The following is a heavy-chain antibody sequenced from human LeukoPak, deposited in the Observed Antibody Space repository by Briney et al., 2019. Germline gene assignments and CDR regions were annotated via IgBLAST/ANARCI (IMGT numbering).Heavy chain of an antibody. CDR1: GYTFTSYA. Sequence: GASVTVSCKASGYTFTSYAMNWVRQAPGQGLEWMGWINTNTGNPTYAQGFTGRFVFSLDTSVSTAYLQISSLKAEDTAVYYCAREESNYDSSGYRCDWFDPWGQGTLVTVSS. V-gene: IGHV7-4-1*02. CDR2: INTNTGNP. D-gene: IGHD3-22*01. CDR3: AREESNYDSSGYRCDWFDP. J-gene: IGHJ5*02.